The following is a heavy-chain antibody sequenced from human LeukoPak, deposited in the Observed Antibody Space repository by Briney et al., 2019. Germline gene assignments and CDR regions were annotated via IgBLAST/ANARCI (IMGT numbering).Heavy chain of an antibody. V-gene: IGHV3-9*01. CDR3: ASSLTGYPAWDY. Sequence: GRSLRLSCAASGFTFDDYAMHWVRQAPGKGLEWVSGISWNSGSIGYADSVKGRFTISRDNAKNSLYLQMNSLRAEDTALYYCASSLTGYPAWDYWGQGTLVTVSS. J-gene: IGHJ4*02. D-gene: IGHD3-9*01. CDR2: ISWNSGSI. CDR1: GFTFDDYA.